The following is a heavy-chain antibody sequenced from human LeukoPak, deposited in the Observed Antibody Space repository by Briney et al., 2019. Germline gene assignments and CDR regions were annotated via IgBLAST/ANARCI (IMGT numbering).Heavy chain of an antibody. CDR2: IYHSGST. CDR1: GGSISSGGYS. V-gene: IGHV4-30-2*01. J-gene: IGHJ6*03. Sequence: SQTLSLTCAVSGGSISSGGYSWSWIRQPPGKGLEWIWYIYHSGSTYYNPSLKSRVTISVDRSKNQFSLKLSSVTAADTAVYYCARLGWNYGWGYYYYYMDVWGKGTTVTVSS. D-gene: IGHD1-7*01. CDR3: ARLGWNYGWGYYYYYMDV.